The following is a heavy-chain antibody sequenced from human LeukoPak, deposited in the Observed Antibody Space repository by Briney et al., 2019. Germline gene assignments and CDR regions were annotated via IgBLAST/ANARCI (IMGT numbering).Heavy chain of an antibody. J-gene: IGHJ4*02. CDR3: ARANWGFHFDY. CDR2: ISGSGGST. Sequence: GGSLRLSCAASGFTFSSYAMSWVRQAPGKGLERVSAISGSGGSTYYADSVKGRFTISRDNSKNTLYLQMNSLRAEDTAVYYCARANWGFHFDYWGQGTLVTVSS. D-gene: IGHD7-27*01. CDR1: GFTFSSYA. V-gene: IGHV3-23*01.